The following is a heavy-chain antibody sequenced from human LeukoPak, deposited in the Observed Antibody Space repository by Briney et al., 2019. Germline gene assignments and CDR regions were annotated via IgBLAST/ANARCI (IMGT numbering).Heavy chain of an antibody. J-gene: IGHJ2*01. CDR1: GASISSSNYY. CDR3: VRKGDGYNSGYLDL. CDR2: IYYSGST. D-gene: IGHD5-24*01. V-gene: IGHV4-39*01. Sequence: PSETLSLTCTVSGASISSSNYYWGWIRQPPGKGLEWIGSIYYSGSTYYNPSLKSRVTISVDTSKNQFSLKLSSVTAADTAVYYCVRKGDGYNSGYLDLWGRGTLVTVSS.